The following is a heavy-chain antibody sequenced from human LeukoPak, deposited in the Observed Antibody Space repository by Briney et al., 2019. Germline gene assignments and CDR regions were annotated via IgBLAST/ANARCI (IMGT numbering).Heavy chain of an antibody. CDR2: LSGGARST. V-gene: IGHV3-23*01. J-gene: IGHJ4*02. D-gene: IGHD6-13*01. CDR1: GFTFSSYA. CDR3: VRGVGVSRFNYLDS. Sequence: GGSLRLSCAASGFTFSSYAMSWVRQAPGRGLEWVSTLSGGARSTYYADSVKGRFTISRDNSKNTLYLQMNSLRDDDTAVYYCVRGVGVSRFNYLDSWGQGTLVIVSS.